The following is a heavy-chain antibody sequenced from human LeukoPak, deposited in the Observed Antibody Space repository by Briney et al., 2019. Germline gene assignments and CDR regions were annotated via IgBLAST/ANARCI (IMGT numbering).Heavy chain of an antibody. V-gene: IGHV4-34*01. CDR3: ARALRNWGYFDY. CDR1: GGSFSGYY. CDR2: INHSGST. D-gene: IGHD7-27*01. Sequence: SETLSLTCAVYGGSFSGYYWSWIRQPPGKGLEWIGEINHSGSTNYNPSLKSRVTISVDTSKNQFSLKLSSVTAADTAVYYCARALRNWGYFDYWGQGTLVTVSS. J-gene: IGHJ4*02.